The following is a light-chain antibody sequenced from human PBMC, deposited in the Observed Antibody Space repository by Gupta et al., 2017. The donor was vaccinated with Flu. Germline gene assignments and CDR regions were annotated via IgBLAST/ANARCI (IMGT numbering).Light chain of an antibody. J-gene: IGKJ2*01. CDR3: QQYDIYPHT. CDR2: KAS. Sequence: PSTLSASVGDRVTITCRASQSIDIWLAWYQQKPGKAPKLLIYKASSLESGVPSRFSGSGSGTEFTLTLSSLQPDDFATYYCQQYDIYPHTFGQGTKLEIK. V-gene: IGKV1-5*03. CDR1: QSIDIW.